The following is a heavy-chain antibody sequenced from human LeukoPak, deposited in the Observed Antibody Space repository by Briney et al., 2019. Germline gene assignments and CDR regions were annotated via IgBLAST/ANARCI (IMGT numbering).Heavy chain of an antibody. J-gene: IGHJ4*02. V-gene: IGHV3-9*01. Sequence: PGGSLRLSCAASGFTFYDYAMHWVRQAPGKGLEWVSGISWNSGSIGYADSVKGRFTISRDNAKNSLYLQMNSLRAEDTALYYCAKDIHSSGWYYFDYWGQGTLVTVSS. CDR1: GFTFYDYA. D-gene: IGHD6-19*01. CDR3: AKDIHSSGWYYFDY. CDR2: ISWNSGSI.